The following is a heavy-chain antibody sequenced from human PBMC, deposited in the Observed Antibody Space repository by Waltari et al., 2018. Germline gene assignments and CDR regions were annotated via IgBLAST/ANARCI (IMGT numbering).Heavy chain of an antibody. J-gene: IGHJ4*02. CDR1: GGTFSNYA. D-gene: IGHD2-2*01. CDR3: AREGRYCSSTSCSIDY. Sequence: QVLLVQSGVEVKKPGSSVKVSCKASGGTFSNYAISWVRQAPGQGLEWMGRSIPSLSTTDYAQKFQGRVTITAERFTSTAYMELSSLRSEDAAMYYCAREGRYCSSTSCSIDYWGQGTLVTVSS. CDR2: SIPSLSTT. V-gene: IGHV1-69*09.